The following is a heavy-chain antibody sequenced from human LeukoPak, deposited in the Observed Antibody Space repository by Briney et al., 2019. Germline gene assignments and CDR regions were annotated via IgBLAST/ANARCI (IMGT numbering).Heavy chain of an antibody. Sequence: ASVKVSCKAAGYTFTSYGISWVRQAPGQGLEWMGWISAYNGNTNYAQKLQGSVTMTTDTATSTPYMELRSLRSDDTAVYSCARQPTEWYFDLWGRGTLVTVSS. CDR2: ISAYNGNT. V-gene: IGHV1-18*01. D-gene: IGHD4-17*01. J-gene: IGHJ2*01. CDR3: ARQPTEWYFDL. CDR1: GYTFTSYG.